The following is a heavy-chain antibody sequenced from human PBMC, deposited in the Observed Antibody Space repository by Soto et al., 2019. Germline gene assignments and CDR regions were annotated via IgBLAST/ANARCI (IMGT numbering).Heavy chain of an antibody. CDR1: GYTFSDYF. J-gene: IGHJ4*02. Sequence: QVQLVQSGSEVKRPGAPVKVSCKTSGYTFSDYFIQWVRQAPGTGLEWIGWINSNNGATKYAQKFQGRVSMTRDTSTNPVYMALNRLTSDDTAVYYCSRDASKGGYFDYWGPGALVTVSA. D-gene: IGHD2-2*01. CDR3: SRDASKGGYFDY. V-gene: IGHV1-2*02. CDR2: INSNNGAT.